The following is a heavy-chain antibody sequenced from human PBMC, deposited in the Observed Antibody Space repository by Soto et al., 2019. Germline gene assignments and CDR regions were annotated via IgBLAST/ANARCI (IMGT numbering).Heavy chain of an antibody. D-gene: IGHD3-3*01. CDR1: GGSISSGDYY. V-gene: IGHV4-30-4*01. Sequence: QVQLQESGPGLVKPSQTLSLTCTVSGGSISSGDYYWSWIRQPPGKGLEWIGYIYYSGSTYYNPSLKSRXNIXVXKSKNQFSLKLSSVTAADTAVYYCARGITMFGGMDVWGQGTTVTVSS. CDR2: IYYSGST. J-gene: IGHJ6*02. CDR3: ARGITMFGGMDV.